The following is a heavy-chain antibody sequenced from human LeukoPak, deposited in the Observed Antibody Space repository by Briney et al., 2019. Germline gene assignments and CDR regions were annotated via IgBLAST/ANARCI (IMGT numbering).Heavy chain of an antibody. CDR3: ARASRWLAFDD. CDR1: GFSVSSNY. V-gene: IGHV3-66*01. CDR2: IYNSGTT. Sequence: GGCLRLSCAASGFSVSSNYMAWVRQAPGKGLEWVSVIYNSGTTKYGDSVKDRFTISRDNSKNTLHLQMNSLRAEDTALYYCARASRWLAFDDWGQGALVTVYS. D-gene: IGHD6-19*01. J-gene: IGHJ4*02.